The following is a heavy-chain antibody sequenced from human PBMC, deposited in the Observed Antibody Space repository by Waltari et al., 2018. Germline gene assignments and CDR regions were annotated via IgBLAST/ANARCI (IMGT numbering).Heavy chain of an antibody. J-gene: IGHJ3*02. Sequence: QVQLQQWGAGLLKPSETLSLTCAVHGGSFSGYYWSGLRQPPGQGLEWDGEINHSGSTNYNPSLKSRVTISVDTSKNQFSLKLSSVTAADTAVYYCARVSLAYCGGDCYSDAFDIWGQGTMVTVSS. CDR1: GGSFSGYY. D-gene: IGHD2-21*02. V-gene: IGHV4-34*01. CDR2: INHSGST. CDR3: ARVSLAYCGGDCYSDAFDI.